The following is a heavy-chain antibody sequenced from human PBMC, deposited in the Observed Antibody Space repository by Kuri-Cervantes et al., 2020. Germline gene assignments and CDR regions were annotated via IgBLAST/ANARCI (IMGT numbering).Heavy chain of an antibody. CDR2: IIPIFGTA. CDR1: GGTFSSYA. Sequence: SVKVTCKASGGTFSSYAISWVRQAPGQGLEWMGEIIPIFGTANYAQKFQGRVTITTDESTSTAYMELGRLRSEDTAVYYCARAARDTSGLALDIWGQGTMVTVSS. V-gene: IGHV1-69*05. D-gene: IGHD3-22*01. J-gene: IGHJ3*02. CDR3: ARAARDTSGLALDI.